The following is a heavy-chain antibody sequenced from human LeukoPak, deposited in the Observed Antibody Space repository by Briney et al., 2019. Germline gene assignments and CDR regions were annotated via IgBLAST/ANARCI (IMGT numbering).Heavy chain of an antibody. V-gene: IGHV3-30-3*01. J-gene: IGHJ3*02. CDR1: GFTFSSYA. CDR3: ARDVENYYDFWSGQTSAFDI. CDR2: ISYDGSNK. Sequence: PGRSLRLSCAASGFTFSSYAMHWVRQAPGKGLEWVAVISYDGSNKYYADSVRGRFTISRDNSKNTLYLQMNSLRAEDTAVYYCARDVENYYDFWSGQTSAFDIWGQGTMVTVSS. D-gene: IGHD3-3*01.